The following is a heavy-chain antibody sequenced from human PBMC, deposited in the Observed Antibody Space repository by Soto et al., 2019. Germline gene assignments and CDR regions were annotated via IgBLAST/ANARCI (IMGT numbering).Heavy chain of an antibody. CDR1: GFTFSSYG. CDR3: AKEAVARYFFDY. D-gene: IGHD6-19*01. V-gene: IGHV3-30*18. J-gene: IGHJ4*02. CDR2: ISYDGSNK. Sequence: GGSLRLSCAASGFTFSSYGMHWVRQAPGKGLEWVAVISYDGSNKYYADSVKGRFTISRDNSKNTLYLQMNSLRAEDTAVYYCAKEAVARYFFDYRGQGSLVIVSS.